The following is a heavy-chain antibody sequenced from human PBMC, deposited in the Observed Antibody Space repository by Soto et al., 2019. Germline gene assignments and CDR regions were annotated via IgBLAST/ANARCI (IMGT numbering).Heavy chain of an antibody. CDR3: AKGVTYYFHX. D-gene: IGHD2-21*02. J-gene: IGHJ4*02. CDR2: LYTRGTT. CDR1: GASISNFY. Sequence: SETLSLTCSVSGASISNFYWSWIRQSAGKGLEWIGSLYTRGTTDYNPSLKSRVTMSIDTSKNRVSLSLTSVTAAETAVYYCAKGVTYYFHXWGQGIVVTVSX. V-gene: IGHV4-4*07.